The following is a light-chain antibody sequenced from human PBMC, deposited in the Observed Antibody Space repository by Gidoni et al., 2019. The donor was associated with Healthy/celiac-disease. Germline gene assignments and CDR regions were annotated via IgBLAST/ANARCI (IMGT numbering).Light chain of an antibody. CDR3: LQPNSYPTWT. Sequence: DIKRTQTPSSLSASVGDRVTITCRASQGIRNDLGWYQQKPGKAPKRLLYAASSLQSGVPSRFSGSGSGTEFTLTISSLQPEDFATYYCLQPNSYPTWTFGQGTKVEIK. V-gene: IGKV1-17*01. CDR1: QGIRND. J-gene: IGKJ1*01. CDR2: AAS.